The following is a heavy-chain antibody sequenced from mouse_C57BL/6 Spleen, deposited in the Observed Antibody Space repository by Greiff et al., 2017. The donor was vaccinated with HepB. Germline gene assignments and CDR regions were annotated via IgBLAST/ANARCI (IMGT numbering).Heavy chain of an antibody. CDR3: ARKALYDGYYEFAY. CDR1: GYTFTSYW. V-gene: IGHV1-50*01. Sequence: QVQLQQPGAELVKPGASVKLSCKASGYTFTSYWMQWVKQRPGQGLEWIGEIDPSDSYTNYNQKFRGKATLTVVTSSSTAYMQLSSLTSEDSAVYYCARKALYDGYYEFAYWGQGTLVTVSA. D-gene: IGHD2-3*01. CDR2: IDPSDSYT. J-gene: IGHJ3*01.